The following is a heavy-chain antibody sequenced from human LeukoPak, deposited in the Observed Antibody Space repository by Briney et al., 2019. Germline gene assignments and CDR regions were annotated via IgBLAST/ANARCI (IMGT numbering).Heavy chain of an antibody. CDR2: INHSGST. CDR3: ARGGVDTANYYFDY. CDR1: GGSFSGYY. Sequence: SETLSLTCAVYGGSFSGYYWSWIRQPPGKGLEWIGEINHSGSTNYNPSLKSRVTISVDTSENQFSLKLSSVTAADTAVYYCARGGVDTANYYFDYWGQGTLVTVSS. J-gene: IGHJ4*02. D-gene: IGHD5-18*01. V-gene: IGHV4-34*01.